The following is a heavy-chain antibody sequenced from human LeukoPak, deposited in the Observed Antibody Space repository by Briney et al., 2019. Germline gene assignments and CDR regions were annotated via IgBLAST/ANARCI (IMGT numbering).Heavy chain of an antibody. D-gene: IGHD5/OR15-5a*01. CDR3: TRDSGLGSTHYYYYYYGMDV. J-gene: IGHJ6*02. CDR1: GFTFGDYA. CDR2: IRSKAYGGTT. V-gene: IGHV3-49*04. Sequence: GGSLRLSRTASGFTFGDYAMSWVRQAPGKGLEWVGFIRSKAYGGTTEYAASVKGRFTISRDDSKSIAYLQMDSLKTEDTAVYYCTRDSGLGSTHYYYYYYGMDVWGQGTTVTVSS.